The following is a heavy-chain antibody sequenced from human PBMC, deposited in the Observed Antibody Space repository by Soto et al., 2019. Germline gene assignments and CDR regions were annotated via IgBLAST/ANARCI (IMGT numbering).Heavy chain of an antibody. Sequence: QVQLVESGGGVVQPGRSLRLSCAASGFTFSSYGMHWVRQAPGKGLEWVAVIWYDGSNKYYADSVKGRFTISRDNSKNTLYLQMNSLRAEDTAVYYCARDGDVYRGSYPPDYWGQGTLVTVSS. D-gene: IGHD1-26*01. J-gene: IGHJ4*02. CDR1: GFTFSSYG. V-gene: IGHV3-33*01. CDR2: IWYDGSNK. CDR3: ARDGDVYRGSYPPDY.